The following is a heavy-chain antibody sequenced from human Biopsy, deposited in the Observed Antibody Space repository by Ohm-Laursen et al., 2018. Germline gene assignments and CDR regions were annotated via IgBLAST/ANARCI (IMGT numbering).Heavy chain of an antibody. CDR3: ARRGSGGRSFDY. D-gene: IGHD2-15*01. J-gene: IGHJ4*02. CDR2: ISNSGNT. CDR1: GDSINSSY. V-gene: IGHV4-59*08. Sequence: GTLSLTCPVSGDSINSSYWSWIRQPPGKGLEWIGFISNSGNTNYNPSLKSRVTISVDTSKNQISLKLGSVTVADTAVFYCARRGSGGRSFDYWGQGSLVTASS.